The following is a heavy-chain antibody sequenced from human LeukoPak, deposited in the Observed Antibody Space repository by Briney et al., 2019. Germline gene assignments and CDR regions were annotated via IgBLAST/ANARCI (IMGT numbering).Heavy chain of an antibody. J-gene: IGHJ4*02. CDR1: GFTFSDHY. V-gene: IGHV3-72*01. D-gene: IGHD3-10*01. CDR3: ARGSGSNRPYFDY. Sequence: HAGGSLRLSCVASGFTFSDHYMDWVRQAPGKGPEWVGRIRNKANSYTTYFAASVKGRFTISRDDSKSSLFLQMNSLKIEDTAVYYCARGSGSNRPYFDYWGQGTLATVSS. CDR2: IRNKANSYTT.